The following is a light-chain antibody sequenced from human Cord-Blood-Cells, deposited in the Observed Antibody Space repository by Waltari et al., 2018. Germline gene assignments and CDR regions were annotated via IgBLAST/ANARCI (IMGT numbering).Light chain of an antibody. CDR2: DAS. CDR1: QSVSSY. V-gene: IGKV3-11*01. J-gene: IGKJ4*01. CDR3: QQRSNWLT. Sequence: EIVLTQSPATLSLSPGERATLSCRACQSVSSYFAWYQQKPGQAPRLLIYDASNRATGIPARFSGSGSGTDFTLTISSLEPEDFAVYYCQQRSNWLTFGGGTKVEIK.